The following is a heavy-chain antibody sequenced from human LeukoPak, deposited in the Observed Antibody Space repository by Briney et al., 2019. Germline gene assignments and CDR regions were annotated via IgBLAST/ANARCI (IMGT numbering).Heavy chain of an antibody. D-gene: IGHD6-19*01. CDR3: ARARAVAGTLGYYFDY. Sequence: SETLSLTCAVYGGSFSGYYWSWIRQPPGKGLEWIGEINHSGSTNYNPSLKSRVTISVDTSKNQFSLKLSSVTAADTAVYYCARARAVAGTLGYYFDYWGQGTLVTVSS. J-gene: IGHJ4*02. CDR2: INHSGST. V-gene: IGHV4-34*01. CDR1: GGSFSGYY.